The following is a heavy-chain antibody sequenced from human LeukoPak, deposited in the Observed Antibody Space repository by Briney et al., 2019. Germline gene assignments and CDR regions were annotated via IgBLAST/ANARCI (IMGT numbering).Heavy chain of an antibody. CDR1: GCTFTSYD. V-gene: IGHV1-8*01. D-gene: IGHD3-3*01. CDR2: MNPNSGNT. J-gene: IGHJ4*02. CDR3: ARGPMAYYDLPPPDY. Sequence: ASVKVSCKASGCTFTSYDINWVRQATGQGLEWMGWMNPNSGNTGYAQKFQGRVTMTRNTSISTAYMELSSLRSEDTAVYYCARGPMAYYDLPPPDYWGQGTLVTVSS.